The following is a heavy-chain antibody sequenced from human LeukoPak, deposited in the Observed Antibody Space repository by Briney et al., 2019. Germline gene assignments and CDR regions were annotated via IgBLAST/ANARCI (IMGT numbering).Heavy chain of an antibody. CDR2: ISVNNGNT. J-gene: IGHJ5*02. CDR3: ARRLYWFDP. V-gene: IGHV1-18*01. Sequence: GASVTVSCTASTYTFTSYGISWVRQAPGQGLEWMGWISVNNGNTKYAQKFQGRVTMTTDISTTTAYMELRSLRSDDTAIYYCARRLYWFDPWGQGTLVTVSS. CDR1: TYTFTSYG.